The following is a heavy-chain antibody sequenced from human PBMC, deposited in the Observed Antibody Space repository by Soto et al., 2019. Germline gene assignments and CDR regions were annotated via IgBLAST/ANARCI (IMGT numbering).Heavy chain of an antibody. CDR3: AKFYDRSGYSNYYYGMDV. V-gene: IGHV3-23*01. D-gene: IGHD3-22*01. CDR1: GFTFSSYA. J-gene: IGHJ6*02. CDR2: ISGSGGST. Sequence: EVQLLESGGGLVQPGGSLRLSCAASGFTFSSYAMSWVRQAPGKGLEWVSAISGSGGSTYYADSVKGRFTISRDNSKNTLYLQMNSLRAEDTAVYYCAKFYDRSGYSNYYYGMDVWGQGTTVTVSS.